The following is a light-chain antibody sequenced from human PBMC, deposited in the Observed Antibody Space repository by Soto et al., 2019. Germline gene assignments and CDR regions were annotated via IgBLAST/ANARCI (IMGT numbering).Light chain of an antibody. V-gene: IGKV1-9*01. CDR3: QQLNSYPQT. CDR1: QGITSD. Sequence: DIQLTQSPSFLSASVGDRVTITCRASQGITSDLAWYQQEPGKAPKLLIYAASTLQSGVPSRFSGSGSGTEFTPTISSLQPEDFATYYCQQLNSYPQTFGRGTKVEIK. J-gene: IGKJ4*01. CDR2: AAS.